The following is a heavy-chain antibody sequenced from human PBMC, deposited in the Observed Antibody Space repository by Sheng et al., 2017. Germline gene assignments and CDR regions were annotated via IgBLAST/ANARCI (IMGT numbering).Heavy chain of an antibody. Sequence: QVQLVESGGGVVQPGRSLRLSCAASGFTFSSYAMHWVRQAPGKGLEWVAVISYDGSNKFYADSVKGRFTISRDNSKNTLYVQMNSLRTEDTAVYYCTIEKKAWGGGYSTDFDYWGQGTLVTVSS. J-gene: IGHJ4*02. V-gene: IGHV3-30*04. D-gene: IGHD2-21*01. CDR1: GFTFSSYA. CDR2: ISYDGSNK. CDR3: TIEKKAWGGGYSTDFDY.